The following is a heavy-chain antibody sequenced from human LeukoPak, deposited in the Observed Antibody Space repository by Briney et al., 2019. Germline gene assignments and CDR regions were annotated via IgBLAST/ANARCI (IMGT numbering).Heavy chain of an antibody. Sequence: GGSLRLSCAAPGFTFSDYYRRWVRQAPGKGLEWVSYISSRSSSYTNYPDSVKARFTISRDNANNSLYLQMNSLTAEDTAVYYCARSYYDILTGYYPGGSVDYWGQGTLVTVSS. CDR1: GFTFSDYY. V-gene: IGHV3-11*03. J-gene: IGHJ4*02. D-gene: IGHD3-9*01. CDR2: ISSRSSSYT. CDR3: ARSYYDILTGYYPGGSVDY.